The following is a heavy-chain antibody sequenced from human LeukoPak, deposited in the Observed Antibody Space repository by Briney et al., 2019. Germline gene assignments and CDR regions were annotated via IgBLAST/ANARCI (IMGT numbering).Heavy chain of an antibody. D-gene: IGHD2-21*01. CDR1: RFTFSNYG. V-gene: IGHV3-30*02. CDR2: IRYDGSNK. Sequence: HPGGSLRLSCIASRFTFSNYGMHWVRQAPGKGLEWVAFIRYDGSNKYYTDSVRGRFTVSRDNSKNTLYLQMNSLRAEDTAVYYCAKEHHITNWFDPWGQGTLVTVSS. J-gene: IGHJ5*02. CDR3: AKEHHITNWFDP.